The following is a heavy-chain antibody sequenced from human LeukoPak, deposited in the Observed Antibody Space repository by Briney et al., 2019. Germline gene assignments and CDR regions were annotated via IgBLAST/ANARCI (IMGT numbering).Heavy chain of an antibody. J-gene: IGHJ5*02. CDR3: ATMQWLEGVDWFDP. Sequence: SGXSLRLSCAAWGFIFSNYGMHWVRQAPGKGVEGVAFIRYDESNKFYADSVKGRFTIYRDNSKNILFLQMNSLRAEDTAVYYCATMQWLEGVDWFDPWGQGTLVTVSS. D-gene: IGHD6-19*01. CDR1: GFIFSNYG. CDR2: IRYDESNK. V-gene: IGHV3-30*02.